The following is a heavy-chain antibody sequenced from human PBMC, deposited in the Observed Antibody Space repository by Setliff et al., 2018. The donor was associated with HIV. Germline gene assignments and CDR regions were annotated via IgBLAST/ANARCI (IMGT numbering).Heavy chain of an antibody. V-gene: IGHV3-33*01. CDR3: ARGHSGSYFPYFDY. D-gene: IGHD1-26*01. CDR2: IWYDGSNK. Sequence: SLRLSCAASGFTFSSYGMHWVRQAPGTGLEWVAVIWYDGSNKYHADSVKGRFTISRDNSKNTLYLQMNSLRAEDTAVYYCARGHSGSYFPYFDYWGRGTL. CDR1: GFTFSSYG. J-gene: IGHJ4*02.